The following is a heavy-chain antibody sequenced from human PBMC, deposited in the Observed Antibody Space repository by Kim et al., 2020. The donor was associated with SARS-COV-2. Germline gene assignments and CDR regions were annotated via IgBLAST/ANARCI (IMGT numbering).Heavy chain of an antibody. D-gene: IGHD1-26*01. J-gene: IGHJ2*01. CDR2: IYSGGST. CDR1: GFTVSSNY. CDR3: ARGWDSFGWYFDL. Sequence: GGSLRLSCAASGFTVSSNYMSWVRQAPGKGLEWVSVIYSGGSTYYADSVKGRFTISRDNSKNTLYLQMNSLRAEDTAVYYCARGWDSFGWYFDLWGRGTLVTVSS. V-gene: IGHV3-53*01.